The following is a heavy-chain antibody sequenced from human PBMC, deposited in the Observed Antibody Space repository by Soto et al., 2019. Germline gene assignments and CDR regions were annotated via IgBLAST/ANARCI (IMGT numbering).Heavy chain of an antibody. CDR1: GYSFTSYW. CDR3: ERHRDSGYYYDSSGYYLDY. D-gene: IGHD3-22*01. Sequence: RGESLKISCKGSGYSFTSYWIGWVRQMPGKGLEWMGIIYPGDSDTRYSPSFQGQVTISVDKSISTAYLQWSSLKASDTAMYYCERHRDSGYYYDSSGYYLDYWGQGTRVTVTS. V-gene: IGHV5-51*01. CDR2: IYPGDSDT. J-gene: IGHJ4*02.